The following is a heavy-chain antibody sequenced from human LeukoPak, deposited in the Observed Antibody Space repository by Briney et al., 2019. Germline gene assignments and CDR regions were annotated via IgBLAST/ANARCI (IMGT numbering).Heavy chain of an antibody. J-gene: IGHJ4*02. CDR2: IIPIFGTA. V-gene: IGHV1-69*13. Sequence: PVKVSCKASGGTFSSYAISWVRQAPGQGLEWMGGIIPIFGTANYAQKFQGRVTITADESTSTAYMELSSLRSEDTAVYYCARDPSIVGATWEDYWGQGTLVTVSS. D-gene: IGHD1-26*01. CDR3: ARDPSIVGATWEDY. CDR1: GGTFSSYA.